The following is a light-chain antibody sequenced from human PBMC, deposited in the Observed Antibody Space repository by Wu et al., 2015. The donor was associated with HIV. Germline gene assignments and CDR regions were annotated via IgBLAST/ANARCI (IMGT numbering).Light chain of an antibody. CDR2: DAS. J-gene: IGKJ5*01. CDR1: QSVSYA. Sequence: EIVLTQSPATLSFFPGERATLSCRASQSVSYALAWYQQKPGQTPRLLIYDASNRATGIPDRFSGSGSATDFTLTISSLEPEDSAIYYCQQHRNWPLTFGQGTRLDIK. V-gene: IGKV3-11*01. CDR3: QQHRNWPLT.